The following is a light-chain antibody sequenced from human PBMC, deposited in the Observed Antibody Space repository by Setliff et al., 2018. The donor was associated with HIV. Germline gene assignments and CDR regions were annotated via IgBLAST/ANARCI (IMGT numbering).Light chain of an antibody. CDR3: CSYTSSLTYV. CDR1: SSDVGSYNF. V-gene: IGLV2-14*03. CDR2: DVS. Sequence: QSALTQPASVSGSPGQSITISCSGTSSDVGSYNFVSWHQQHPGKAPQLIIYDVSQRPSGVSSRFSGSKSGNTASLTISGLQAEDQADYYCCSYTSSLTYVFGTGTKVTVL. J-gene: IGLJ1*01.